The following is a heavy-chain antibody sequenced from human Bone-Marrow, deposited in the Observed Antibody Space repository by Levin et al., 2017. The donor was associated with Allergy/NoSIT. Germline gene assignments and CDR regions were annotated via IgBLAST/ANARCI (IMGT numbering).Heavy chain of an antibody. CDR2: ISSSSSTI. D-gene: IGHD4-11*01. V-gene: IGHV3-48*02. CDR3: ARDGVTGYSNPSRSHPPVKYGMDV. J-gene: IGHJ6*02. CDR1: GFTFSSYS. Sequence: GGSLRLSCAASGFTFSSYSMNWVRQAPGKGLEWVSYISSSSSTIYYADSVKGRFTISRDNAKNSLYLQMNSLRDEDTAVYYCARDGVTGYSNPSRSHPPVKYGMDVWGQGTTVTVSS.